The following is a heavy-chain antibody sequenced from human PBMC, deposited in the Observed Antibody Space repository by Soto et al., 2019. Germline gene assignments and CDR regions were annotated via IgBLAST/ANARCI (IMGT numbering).Heavy chain of an antibody. D-gene: IGHD4-17*01. V-gene: IGHV4-4*02. J-gene: IGHJ5*02. CDR3: AKGDDYGDRGGWFDP. CDR1: GDSITRVNW. CDR2: IYHSGST. Sequence: QVQLQESGPGLVKPSGTLSLTCAVSGDSITRVNWWSWVRQAPGKGLEWIGEIYHSGSTNYNPSLKRRVSISVDTSNNLFSLILTSVTAAHTAVYYCAKGDDYGDRGGWFDPWGQGTLVTVSS.